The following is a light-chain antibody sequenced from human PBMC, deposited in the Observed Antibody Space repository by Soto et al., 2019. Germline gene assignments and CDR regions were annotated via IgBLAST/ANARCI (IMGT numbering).Light chain of an antibody. Sequence: DIQMTQSPSSLSASVGDIVTITCRASQSISSYLNWYQQKPGKAPKLLIYAASSLQSGVPSRFSGSGSGTDFTLIISSLQPEDFATYYCQQSYSTLLTFGGGTKVDIK. CDR3: QQSYSTLLT. V-gene: IGKV1-39*01. CDR1: QSISSY. CDR2: AAS. J-gene: IGKJ4*01.